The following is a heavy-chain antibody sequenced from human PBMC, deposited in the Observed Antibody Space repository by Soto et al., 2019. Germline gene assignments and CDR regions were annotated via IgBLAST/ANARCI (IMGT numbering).Heavy chain of an antibody. Sequence: GGSLRLSCAASGFTFSSYAMSWVRQAPGKGLEWVANIKKDGSEKFYVDSVEGRFTISRDNAKNSLYLQMSSLRAEDTAIYYCARITTPWWAFDIWGQATMVTVSS. CDR3: ARITTPWWAFDI. CDR2: IKKDGSEK. D-gene: IGHD2-8*02. CDR1: GFTFSSYA. J-gene: IGHJ3*02. V-gene: IGHV3-7*01.